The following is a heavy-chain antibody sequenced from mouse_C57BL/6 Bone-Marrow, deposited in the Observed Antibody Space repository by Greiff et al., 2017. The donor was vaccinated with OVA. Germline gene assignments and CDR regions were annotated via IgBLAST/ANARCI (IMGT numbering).Heavy chain of an antibody. CDR1: GFNIKDDY. CDR3: TSSQPDY. CDR2: IDPENGDT. V-gene: IGHV14-4*01. Sequence: EVKLQESGAELVRPGASVKLSCTASGFNIKDDYMHWVKQRPEQGLEWIGWIDPENGDTEYASKVQGKATITADTSSNTAYLQLSSLTSEDTAVYYCTSSQPDYWGQGTTLTVSS. J-gene: IGHJ2*01.